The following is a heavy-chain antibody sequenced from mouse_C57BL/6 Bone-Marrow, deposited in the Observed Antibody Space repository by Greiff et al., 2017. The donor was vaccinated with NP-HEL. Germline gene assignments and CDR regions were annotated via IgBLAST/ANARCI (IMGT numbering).Heavy chain of an antibody. CDR2: ISSGGSYT. J-gene: IGHJ2*01. D-gene: IGHD4-1*01. Sequence: EVQVVESGGDLVKPGGSLKLSCAASGFTFSSYGMSWVRQTPDKRLEWVATISSGGSYTYYPDSVKGRFTISRDNAKNTLYLQMSSLKSEDTAMYYCARLTGPYYFDYWGQGTTLTVSS. CDR3: ARLTGPYYFDY. CDR1: GFTFSSYG. V-gene: IGHV5-6*01.